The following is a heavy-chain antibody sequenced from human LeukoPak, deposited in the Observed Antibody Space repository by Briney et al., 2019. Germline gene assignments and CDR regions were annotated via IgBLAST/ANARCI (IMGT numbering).Heavy chain of an antibody. Sequence: SETLSLTCTVSGGSISSSSYYWGWIRQPPGKGLEWIGSIYYSGSTYYNPSLKSRVTISVDTSKNQFSLKLSSVTAADTAVYYCARHEERDYYYYMDVWGKGTTVTVSS. CDR1: GGSISSSSYY. CDR2: IYYSGST. J-gene: IGHJ6*03. CDR3: ARHEERDYYYYMDV. V-gene: IGHV4-39*01.